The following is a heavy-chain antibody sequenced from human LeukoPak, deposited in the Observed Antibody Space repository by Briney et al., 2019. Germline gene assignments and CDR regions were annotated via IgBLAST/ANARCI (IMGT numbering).Heavy chain of an antibody. J-gene: IGHJ4*02. CDR2: IRCDGSNK. D-gene: IGHD3-3*01. Sequence: VGTLRLSCAASGFTFSSDGKHWVWQAPVKGLEWVAFIRCDGSNKYYADSLNGRFTISRDNSKSTLYLQMKSPRAEDTAMYYCAKQYDFWTGYYFDYWGQGTLVTVSS. CDR3: AKQYDFWTGYYFDY. CDR1: GFTFSSDG. V-gene: IGHV3-30*02.